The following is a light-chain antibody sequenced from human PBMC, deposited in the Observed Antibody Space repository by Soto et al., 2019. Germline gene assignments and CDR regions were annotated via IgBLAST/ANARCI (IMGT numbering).Light chain of an antibody. Sequence: QSVLTQPPSASGSPGQSVTISCTGTSSDVGAYNFVSWYQQHPGKAPKLMIYEVSKRPSGVPDRFSGSESGTSASLAITGLQPEDEANYHCQSYDRSLRASVFGGGTKLTVL. CDR1: SSDVGAYNF. CDR3: QSYDRSLRASV. CDR2: EVS. V-gene: IGLV2-8*01. J-gene: IGLJ3*02.